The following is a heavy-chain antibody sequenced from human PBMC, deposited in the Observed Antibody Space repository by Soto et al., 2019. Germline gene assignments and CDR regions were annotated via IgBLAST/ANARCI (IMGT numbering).Heavy chain of an antibody. V-gene: IGHV1-69*13. Sequence: ASVKVSCKASGGTFSSYAISWVRQAPGQGLEWMGGIIPIFGTANYAQKFQGRVTITADESTSTAYMELSSLRSEDTAVYYCARVEERRHNWFDPWGQGTLVTVSS. CDR3: ARVEERRHNWFDP. CDR2: IIPIFGTA. J-gene: IGHJ5*02. CDR1: GGTFSSYA. D-gene: IGHD1-1*01.